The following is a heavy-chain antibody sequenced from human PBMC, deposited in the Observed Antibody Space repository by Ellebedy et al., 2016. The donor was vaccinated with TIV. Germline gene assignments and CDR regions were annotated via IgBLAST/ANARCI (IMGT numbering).Heavy chain of an antibody. CDR2: IYYSGST. CDR3: ARGISSGSYYYYGMDV. V-gene: IGHV4-59*01. J-gene: IGHJ6*02. CDR1: GGSISSYY. Sequence: MPSETLSLTCTVSGGSISSYYWSWIRQPPGKGLEWIGYIYYSGSTNYNPSLKSRVTISVDTSKNQFSLKLSSVTAADTAVYYCARGISSGSYYYYGMDVWGQGTTVTVSS. D-gene: IGHD6-19*01.